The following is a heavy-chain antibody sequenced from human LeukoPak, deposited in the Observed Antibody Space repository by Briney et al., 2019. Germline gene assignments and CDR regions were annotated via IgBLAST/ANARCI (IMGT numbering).Heavy chain of an antibody. J-gene: IGHJ4*02. CDR1: GYTFTGYY. CDR3: ASVKGPQTVAINCDS. Sequence: ASVKVSCKASGYTFTGYYMHWVRQAPGQGLEWMGWINPNSGGTNYAQKFQGRVTRTRDTSISTAYMELSRLRSDETDVYYCASVKGPQTVAINCDSWGQGTLVTVSS. D-gene: IGHD4-17*01. V-gene: IGHV1-2*02. CDR2: INPNSGGT.